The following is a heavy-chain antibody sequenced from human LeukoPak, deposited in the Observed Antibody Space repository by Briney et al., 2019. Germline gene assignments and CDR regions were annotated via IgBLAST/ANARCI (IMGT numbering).Heavy chain of an antibody. CDR2: ISYNGTT. Sequence: PSETLSLTCTVSGYSIISGFSWGWFRQSPGKVLEWLGAISYNGTTDYNPSLKSRVTISRDTSKNQFSLWLTSVTAADTALYYCAREGAVPGIDPWGQGTLVTVSS. CDR1: GYSIISGFS. J-gene: IGHJ5*02. D-gene: IGHD3-16*01. CDR3: AREGAVPGIDP. V-gene: IGHV4-38-2*02.